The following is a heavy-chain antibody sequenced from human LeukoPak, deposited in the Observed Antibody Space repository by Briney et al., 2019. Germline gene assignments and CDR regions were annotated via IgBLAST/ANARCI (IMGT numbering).Heavy chain of an antibody. CDR2: KYYSGSA. J-gene: IGHJ3*02. CDR3: ATACVSGSSCLDVFNM. Sequence: SETLSHTCNEPGVSVTDARSYWTWISHHPGKCLEWLGYKYYSGSAKYNPSLKRRLTNSIDTSKNQFSLQLCSVTAADTATYFCATACVSGSSCLDVFNMWGQGTRVTVSS. CDR1: GVSVTDARSY. V-gene: IGHV4-31*02. D-gene: IGHD2-15*01.